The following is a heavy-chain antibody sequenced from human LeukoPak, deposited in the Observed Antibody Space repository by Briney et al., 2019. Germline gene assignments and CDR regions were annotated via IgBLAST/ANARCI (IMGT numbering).Heavy chain of an antibody. CDR3: AKDIRDYYYMDV. J-gene: IGHJ6*03. CDR1: GFTFDDYA. CDR2: ISGDGGST. V-gene: IGHV3-43*02. Sequence: PGGSLRLXCAASGFTFDDYATHWDRQAPGKGLEWVSLISGDGGSTYYADSVKGRFTISRDNSKNSLYLQMNSLRTEDTALYYCAKDIRDYYYMDVWGKGTTVTVSS.